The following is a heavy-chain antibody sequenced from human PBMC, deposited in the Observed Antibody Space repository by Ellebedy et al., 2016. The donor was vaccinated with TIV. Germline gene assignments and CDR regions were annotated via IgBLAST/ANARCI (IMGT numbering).Heavy chain of an antibody. V-gene: IGHV1-46*01. CDR1: GYTFTSYY. D-gene: IGHD1-7*01. J-gene: IGHJ4*02. Sequence: ASVKVSCKASGYTFTSYYMHWVRQAPGQGLEWMGVINPSGGYTTYAQKFQGRVTMTRDTSTSTVYMELSSLRSEDTAVYYSARAMDSNWNYARVFEYWGQGTLVTVSS. CDR2: INPSGGYT. CDR3: ARAMDSNWNYARVFEY.